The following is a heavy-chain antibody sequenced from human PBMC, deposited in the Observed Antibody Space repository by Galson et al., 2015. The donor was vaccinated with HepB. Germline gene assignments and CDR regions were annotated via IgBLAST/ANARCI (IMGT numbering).Heavy chain of an antibody. Sequence: SVKVSCKASGGTFSNYVITWVRQAPGQGLEWMGGIIPIFGTTNYAKKFQASVTITADESTSTAYMELSSLRSEDTAVDYCARMRGTAVAGTPYYYYMDVWGKGITVTVSS. J-gene: IGHJ6*03. CDR2: IIPIFGTT. V-gene: IGHV1-69*13. CDR3: ARMRGTAVAGTPYYYYMDV. CDR1: GGTFSNYV. D-gene: IGHD6-19*01.